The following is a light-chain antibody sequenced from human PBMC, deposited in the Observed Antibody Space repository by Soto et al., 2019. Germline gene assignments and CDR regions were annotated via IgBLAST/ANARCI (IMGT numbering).Light chain of an antibody. Sequence: QSVLTQPASVSGSPGQSITISCTGTNSDIGAYSFVSWYQQHPDKAPKLLIYDVHNRPSGLSNRFSGSKSGNTASLTISGLQPEDEADYYCSSYTSSGTIFGGGTKLTVL. V-gene: IGLV2-14*01. J-gene: IGLJ2*01. CDR3: SSYTSSGTI. CDR2: DVH. CDR1: NSDIGAYSF.